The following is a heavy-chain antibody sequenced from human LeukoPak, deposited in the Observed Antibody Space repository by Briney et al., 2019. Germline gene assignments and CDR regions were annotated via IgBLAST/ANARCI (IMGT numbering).Heavy chain of an antibody. Sequence: GGSLRLSCAAAGFTFRSYAMSWVRQAPGKGLEWVSGICGSGGSTYYADSVKGRFTISRDNSKNTLYLQMNSLRAEDTAVYYCAKESGSSSYYYYMDVWGKGTTVTVSS. CDR1: GFTFRSYA. V-gene: IGHV3-23*01. J-gene: IGHJ6*03. CDR2: ICGSGGST. CDR3: AKESGSSSYYYYMDV. D-gene: IGHD6-6*01.